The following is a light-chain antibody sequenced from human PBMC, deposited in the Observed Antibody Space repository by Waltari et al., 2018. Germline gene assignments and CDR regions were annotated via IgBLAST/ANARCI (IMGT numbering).Light chain of an antibody. J-gene: IGKJ1*01. CDR3: LQYNGEPRT. Sequence: DIQMTQSPSTLSATVGDRVTIPCRASQNINNWLAWHQQKPGRAPKLLIDKASSLERGVPARFSGSGSGTECTLTISSLQPYEFATYYCLQYNGEPRTFGQGTKVEVK. CDR2: KAS. V-gene: IGKV1-5*03. CDR1: QNINNW.